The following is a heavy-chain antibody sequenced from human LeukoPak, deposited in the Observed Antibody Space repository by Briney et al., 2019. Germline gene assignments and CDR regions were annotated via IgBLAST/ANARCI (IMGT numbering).Heavy chain of an antibody. J-gene: IGHJ4*02. CDR1: GFTFSSYW. Sequence: GGSLRLSCAASGFTFSSYWMHWVRQAPGKGLEYVSAISSNGGSTYYANSVKGRFTISRDNSKNTLYLQMGSLRAEDMAVYYCARPYGSRLPSPYYFDYWGQGTLVTVSS. CDR3: ARPYGSRLPSPYYFDY. CDR2: ISSNGGST. V-gene: IGHV3-64*01. D-gene: IGHD6-13*01.